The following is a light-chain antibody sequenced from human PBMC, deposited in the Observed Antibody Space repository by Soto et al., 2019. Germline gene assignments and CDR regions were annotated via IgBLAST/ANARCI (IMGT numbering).Light chain of an antibody. J-gene: IGKJ1*01. CDR2: KAS. Sequence: DIQMTQSPSTLSASVGDRVTITCRASQYISTWLAWYQQKPGKAPKLRISKASSLESGVPSRFSGSGSGTEFTLTISSLQPDDFATYYCQQYNSYSTFGQGTKVEVK. CDR1: QYISTW. CDR3: QQYNSYST. V-gene: IGKV1-5*03.